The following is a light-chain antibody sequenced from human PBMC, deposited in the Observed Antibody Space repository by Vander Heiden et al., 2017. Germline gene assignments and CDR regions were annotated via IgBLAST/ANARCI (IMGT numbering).Light chain of an antibody. CDR2: EGS. V-gene: IGLV2-23*01. Sequence: QSLLTQPASVSGSPLQSITISCTGTSSDVGGYDLVSWYQQHPDNAPKLMIYEGSKRPSGVSNRFSGSKSGNTASLTISGLQAEDEADYYCCSYASSSTLVFGGGTKLTVL. CDR3: CSYASSSTLV. J-gene: IGLJ2*01. CDR1: SSDVGGYDL.